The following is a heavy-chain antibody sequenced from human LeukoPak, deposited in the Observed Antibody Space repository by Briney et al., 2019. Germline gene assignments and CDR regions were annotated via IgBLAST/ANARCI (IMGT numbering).Heavy chain of an antibody. D-gene: IGHD6-19*01. J-gene: IGHJ4*02. CDR2: INPYSGDT. Sequence: ASVKVSRKTSGYTFTIYGITWVRQAPGQGLEWMGWINPYSGDTSFAQKFRGRVTMTTDTSTTTAYMEVRGLRSDDTAVYYCARDSSLASRFDYWGQGTLVTVSS. V-gene: IGHV1-18*01. CDR3: ARDSSLASRFDY. CDR1: GYTFTIYG.